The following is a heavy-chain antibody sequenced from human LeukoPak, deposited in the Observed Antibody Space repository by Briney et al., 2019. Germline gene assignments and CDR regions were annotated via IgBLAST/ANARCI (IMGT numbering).Heavy chain of an antibody. CDR3: ARDMGGGYSSSWYPPGYFDY. V-gene: IGHV4-34*01. J-gene: IGHJ4*02. CDR2: INHSGST. D-gene: IGHD6-13*01. Sequence: PSETLSLTCAVYGGSFSGYYWSWIRQPPGKGLEWIGEINHSGSTYYNPSLKSRVTISVDTSKNQFSLKLSSVTAADTAVYYCARDMGGGYSSSWYPPGYFDYWGQGTLVTVSS. CDR1: GGSFSGYY.